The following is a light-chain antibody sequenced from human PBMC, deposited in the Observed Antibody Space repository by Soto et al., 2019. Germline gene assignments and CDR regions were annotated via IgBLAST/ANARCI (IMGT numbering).Light chain of an antibody. CDR3: CSYAGNYAWV. CDR1: SSDVGTYNY. V-gene: IGLV2-11*01. J-gene: IGLJ3*02. Sequence: QSALTQPRSVSGSPGQSVTISCTGTSSDVGTYNYVSWYQQHPGKAPKLMIYDVTKRPSGVPDRFSGSKSGNMASLTISGLQADDEADYYCCSYAGNYAWVFGGGTKLTVL. CDR2: DVT.